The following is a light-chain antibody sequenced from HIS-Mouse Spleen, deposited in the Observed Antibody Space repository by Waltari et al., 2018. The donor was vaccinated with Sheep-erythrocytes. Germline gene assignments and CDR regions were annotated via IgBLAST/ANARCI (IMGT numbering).Light chain of an antibody. CDR3: CSYAGSSTPWV. Sequence: QSALTQPASVSGSPGQSITISCTGTSSDVGSYNLVSWYQQHPGKAPKLLIYEGSTRPSGVSNRFSGSKSGNTASLTISGLQAEDEADYDCCSYAGSSTPWVFGGGTKLTVL. V-gene: IGLV2-23*01. CDR2: EGS. J-gene: IGLJ3*02. CDR1: SSDVGSYNL.